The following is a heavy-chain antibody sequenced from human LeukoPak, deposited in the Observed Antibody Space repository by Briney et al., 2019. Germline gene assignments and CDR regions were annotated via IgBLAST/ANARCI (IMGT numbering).Heavy chain of an antibody. CDR2: ISYNGRNK. D-gene: IGHD6-19*01. Sequence: PGGSLRLSCAASGFTFSSYSMNWVRQAPGKGLEWVAMISYNGRNKHYSDSVKGRFTISRDNSKNTLDLEMDSLRADDTAVYYCDKESGRGWSPLYHWGQGTLVTVSS. J-gene: IGHJ5*02. CDR3: DKESGRGWSPLYH. CDR1: GFTFSSYS. V-gene: IGHV3-30*18.